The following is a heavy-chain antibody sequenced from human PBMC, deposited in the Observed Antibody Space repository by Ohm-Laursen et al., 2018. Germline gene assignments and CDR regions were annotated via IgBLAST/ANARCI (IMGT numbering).Heavy chain of an antibody. CDR3: AREGGYDSPGNYYGMDV. V-gene: IGHV3-48*03. J-gene: IGHJ6*02. CDR1: GFTFSIYE. CDR2: IGSGYTP. Sequence: SLRLSCAASGFTFSIYEMNWVRQAPEKGLEWVSYIGSGYTPHYADSVKGRFTISRANAKNSLYLQMTSLTAEDTAVYYCAREGGYDSPGNYYGMDVWGQGTTVTVSS. D-gene: IGHD5-12*01.